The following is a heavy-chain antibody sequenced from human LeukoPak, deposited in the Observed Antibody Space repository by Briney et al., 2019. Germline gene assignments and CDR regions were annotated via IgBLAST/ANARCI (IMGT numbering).Heavy chain of an antibody. J-gene: IGHJ4*02. Sequence: GGSLRLSCTTSGFTFSNYAMSWVRQAPGKGLGWVSTFSGNGVNTYYADSVKGRFTISRDNSKNTLYVQMNSLRAEDTAVYYCAKRLSSGYFYFDYWGQGTLVTVSS. D-gene: IGHD6-19*01. CDR3: AKRLSSGYFYFDY. CDR2: FSGNGVNT. V-gene: IGHV3-23*01. CDR1: GFTFSNYA.